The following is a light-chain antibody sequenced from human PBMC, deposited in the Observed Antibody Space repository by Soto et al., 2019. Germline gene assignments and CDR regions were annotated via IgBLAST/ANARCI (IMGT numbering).Light chain of an antibody. CDR2: AAS. J-gene: IGKJ1*01. Sequence: DIQMTQSPSSLSASVEDRVIITCRASQSISNHLNWYQQKPGKAPKLLIFAASSLQSGVPSRFSGSRSGPDFTLTISSLQPEDFATYYRQQYNSYSFGQGTKVDIK. CDR1: QSISNH. CDR3: QQYNSYS. V-gene: IGKV1-39*01.